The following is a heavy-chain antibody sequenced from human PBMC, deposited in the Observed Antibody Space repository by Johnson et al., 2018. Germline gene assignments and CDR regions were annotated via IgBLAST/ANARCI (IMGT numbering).Heavy chain of an antibody. CDR3: AKGIGERRRSQYYYYYMDV. D-gene: IGHD1-1*01. Sequence: VQLVESGGGVVQPGRSLRLSCAASGFTFSSNGMHWARQAPGTGLDWVAVISYDGSNEYYADSVKGRFTISRENSKNTLFLQMNSLRGEDTAVYYCAKGIGERRRSQYYYYYMDVWGKGTTVTVSS. CDR1: GFTFSSNG. V-gene: IGHV3-30*18. CDR2: ISYDGSNE. J-gene: IGHJ6*03.